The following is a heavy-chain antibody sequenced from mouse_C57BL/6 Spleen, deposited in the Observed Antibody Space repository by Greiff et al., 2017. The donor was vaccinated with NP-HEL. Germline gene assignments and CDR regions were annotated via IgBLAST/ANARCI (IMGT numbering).Heavy chain of an antibody. D-gene: IGHD1-1*01. CDR2: IHPNSGST. CDR3: ARRGSGGPAWFAY. V-gene: IGHV1-64*01. J-gene: IGHJ3*01. Sequence: VQLQQPGAELVKPGASVKLSCKASGYTFTSYWMHWVKQRPGQGLEWIGMIHPNSGSTNYNEKFKSKATLTVDKSSSTAYMQLSSLTSEDSAVYYCARRGSGGPAWFAYWGQGTLVTVSA. CDR1: GYTFTSYW.